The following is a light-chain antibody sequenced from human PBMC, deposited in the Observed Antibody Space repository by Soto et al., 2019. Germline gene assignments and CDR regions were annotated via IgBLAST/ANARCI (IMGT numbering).Light chain of an antibody. J-gene: IGLJ1*01. Sequence: QSVLTQPPSASGTPGKRVTISCSGSNSNIGSHTVNWYQQLPGTAPKLLIYSNSQRPLGVPVRFSGYKSGTSASLAISGLQSEDEADYYCASWDDNLQVFGLGTKVTGL. CDR3: ASWDDNLQV. CDR1: NSNIGSHT. CDR2: SNS. V-gene: IGLV1-44*01.